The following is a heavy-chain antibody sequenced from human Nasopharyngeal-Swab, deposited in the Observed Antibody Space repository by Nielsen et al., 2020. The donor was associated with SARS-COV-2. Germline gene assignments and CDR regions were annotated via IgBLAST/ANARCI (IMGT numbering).Heavy chain of an antibody. V-gene: IGHV3-30*04. CDR1: GFPFSKYS. Sequence: GGSLRLSCAASGFPFSKYSMHWVRQAPGKGLEWVALISYDGTDKYYADFVKGRFTISRDSSKNTLNLQMNSLRREDTAVYYCARDYYDFWSGYYSGYFHLWGQGTLVTVSS. CDR3: ARDYYDFWSGYYSGYFHL. D-gene: IGHD3-3*01. J-gene: IGHJ1*01. CDR2: ISYDGTDK.